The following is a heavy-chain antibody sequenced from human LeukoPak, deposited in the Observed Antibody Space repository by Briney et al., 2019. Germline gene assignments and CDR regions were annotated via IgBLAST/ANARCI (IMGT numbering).Heavy chain of an antibody. CDR1: GGSISSSNW. J-gene: IGHJ3*02. Sequence: SETLSLTCAVSGGSISSSNWWSWVRQPPGKGLEWIGEINHSGSTNYNPSLKSRVTISVDTSKNQFSLKLSSVTAADTAVYYCARGVYYDYVWGSYRPGAFDIWGQGTMVTVSS. CDR2: INHSGST. D-gene: IGHD3-16*02. CDR3: ARGVYYDYVWGSYRPGAFDI. V-gene: IGHV4-4*02.